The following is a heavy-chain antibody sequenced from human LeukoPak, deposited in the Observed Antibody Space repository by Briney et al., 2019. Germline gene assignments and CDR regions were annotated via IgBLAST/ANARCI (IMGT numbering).Heavy chain of an antibody. J-gene: IGHJ5*02. Sequence: ASVKVSCKASGYTFTSYYMHWVRQAPRQGIERMGIINPSGGSTSYAQKFQGRVTMTRDTSTSTVYMELSSLRSEDTAVYYCASILGSGNRFDPWGQGTLVTVSS. CDR3: ASILGSGNRFDP. V-gene: IGHV1-46*03. D-gene: IGHD2-21*01. CDR1: GYTFTSYY. CDR2: INPSGGST.